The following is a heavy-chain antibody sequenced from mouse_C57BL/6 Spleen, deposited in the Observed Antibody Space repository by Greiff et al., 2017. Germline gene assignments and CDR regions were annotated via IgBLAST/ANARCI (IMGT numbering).Heavy chain of an antibody. CDR3: ARQLRLRDYARDY. V-gene: IGHV1-52*01. J-gene: IGHJ4*01. Sequence: QVQLQQPGAELVRPGSSVKLSCKASGYTFTSYWMHWVKQRPIQGLEWIGNIDPSDSATHYNQKFKDKATLTVDQSSSTAYMQLSSLTSGDSAVKYCARQLRLRDYARDYWGQGTSVTVSA. CDR1: GYTFTSYW. CDR2: IDPSDSAT. D-gene: IGHD3-2*02.